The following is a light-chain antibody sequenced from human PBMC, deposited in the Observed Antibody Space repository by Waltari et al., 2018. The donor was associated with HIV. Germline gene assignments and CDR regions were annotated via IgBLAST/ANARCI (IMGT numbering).Light chain of an antibody. Sequence: QSVLTQPPSASGTPGQRVTISCSGSTSNIGSNYVYWYQHLPGTAPKLIIYRNNQRPSGVPDRFFGSKSGTSASRAIRGRRSEDEADYYCATWDDSRVVFGGGTKLTVL. CDR1: TSNIGSNY. CDR3: ATWDDSRVV. CDR2: RNN. J-gene: IGLJ2*01. V-gene: IGLV1-47*01.